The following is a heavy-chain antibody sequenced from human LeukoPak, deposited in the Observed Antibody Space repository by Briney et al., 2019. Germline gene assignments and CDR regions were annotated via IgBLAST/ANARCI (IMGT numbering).Heavy chain of an antibody. D-gene: IGHD1-26*01. CDR1: GGSISGSSYY. V-gene: IGHV4-61*01. Sequence: PSETLSLTCTVSGGSISGSSYYWSWIGQPPGKGLEWIGYIYYSGSTNYNPSLKSRVTISVDTSKNQFSLKLSSVTAADTAVYYCASTPGTYSGSYSIGYWGQGTLVTVSS. J-gene: IGHJ4*02. CDR3: ASTPGTYSGSYSIGY. CDR2: IYYSGST.